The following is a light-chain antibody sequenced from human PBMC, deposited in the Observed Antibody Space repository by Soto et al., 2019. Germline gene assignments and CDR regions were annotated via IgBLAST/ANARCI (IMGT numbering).Light chain of an antibody. CDR2: ENN. J-gene: IGLJ1*01. Sequence: QSVLTQPPSVSAAPGQKVTISCSGSSSNIGNNYVSWYQQLPGTAPKLLIFENNKRPSGIPDRFSGSKSGTSATLGITGLQTGDEANYYCRTWESRLSAPYVSGTGTKVTVL. V-gene: IGLV1-51*02. CDR1: SSNIGNNY. CDR3: RTWESRLSAPYV.